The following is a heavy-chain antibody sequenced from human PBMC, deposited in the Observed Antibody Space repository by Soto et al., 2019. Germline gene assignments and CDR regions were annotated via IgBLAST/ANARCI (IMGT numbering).Heavy chain of an antibody. CDR3: ITDLPLRPYVSLLP. CDR2: IKSKTDGGTT. V-gene: IGHV3-15*01. D-gene: IGHD3-10*02. J-gene: IGHJ5*02. CDR1: GFTFSNAW. Sequence: EVQLVESGGGLVKPGGSLRLSCAASGFTFSNAWMSWVRQAPGKGLEWVGRIKSKTDGGTTDYAAPVKGRFTISRDDSKNTLYLQMNSLKTEDTAVYYCITDLPLRPYVSLLPWGQGTLVTVSS.